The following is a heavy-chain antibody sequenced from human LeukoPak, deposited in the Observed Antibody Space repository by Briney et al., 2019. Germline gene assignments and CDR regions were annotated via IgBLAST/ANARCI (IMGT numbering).Heavy chain of an antibody. V-gene: IGHV4-31*03. CDR2: IYYSGST. J-gene: IGHJ5*02. D-gene: IGHD3-10*01. Sequence: SETLSLTCTVSGGSISSGGYYWSWIRQHPGKGLEWIGYIYYSGSTYYNPSLKSRVAISIDTSKNQFSLKLSSVTAADTAVYYCARDPVRGTITYAGFDPWGQGTLVTVSS. CDR3: ARDPVRGTITYAGFDP. CDR1: GGSISSGGYY.